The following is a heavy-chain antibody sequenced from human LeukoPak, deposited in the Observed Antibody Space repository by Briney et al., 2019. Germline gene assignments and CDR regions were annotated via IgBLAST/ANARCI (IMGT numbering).Heavy chain of an antibody. CDR2: ISDDSNYI. J-gene: IGHJ3*02. CDR3: ARARPPDSDAFDI. V-gene: IGHV3-21*04. CDR1: GFTFSDYS. Sequence: GGSLRLSCAASGFTFSDYSMNWVRQAPGKGLEWVSSISDDSNYIYYADSVKGRFTISRDNAKNSLYLQMNSLRAEDTAVYYCARARPPDSDAFDIWGQGTMLTVSS. D-gene: IGHD1-14*01.